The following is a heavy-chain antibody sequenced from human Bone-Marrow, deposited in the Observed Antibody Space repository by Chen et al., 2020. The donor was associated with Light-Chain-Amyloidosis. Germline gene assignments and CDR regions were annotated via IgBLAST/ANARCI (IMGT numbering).Heavy chain of an antibody. CDR1: GFILHKFA. Sequence: EVQVAESGGGWVQPGGSLGLSCAASGFILHKFAMTWLRQGPGKGLEWVSGVSGSGDRTYYADSVKGRFIISRDSSKHTVYLQMDSLRVDDTAVYYCAKGLAVFAIYGVDVWGQGTAVTVS. CDR2: VSGSGDRT. CDR3: AKGLAVFAIYGVDV. J-gene: IGHJ6*02. D-gene: IGHD3-16*01. V-gene: IGHV3-23*04.